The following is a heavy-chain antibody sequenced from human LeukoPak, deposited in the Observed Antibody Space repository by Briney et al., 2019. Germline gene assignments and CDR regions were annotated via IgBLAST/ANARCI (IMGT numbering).Heavy chain of an antibody. CDR1: GYTFTGYY. D-gene: IGHD3-22*01. CDR2: IKPNSGGT. CDR3: ARVAYSYDSSGHDAFDI. J-gene: IGHJ3*02. V-gene: IGHV1-2*02. Sequence: ASVKVSCKASGYTFTGYYMHWVRQAPGQGLEWMGWIKPNSGGTNYAQKFQGRVTMTRDTSISTAYMELSRLRSDDTAVYYCARVAYSYDSSGHDAFDIWGQGTMVPVSS.